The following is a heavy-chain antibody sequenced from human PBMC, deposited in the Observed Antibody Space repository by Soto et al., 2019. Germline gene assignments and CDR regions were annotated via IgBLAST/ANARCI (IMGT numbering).Heavy chain of an antibody. J-gene: IGHJ6*03. D-gene: IGHD2-2*02. V-gene: IGHV3-23*01. CDR3: AKAPQAAIDYYYYMDV. Sequence: LSLTCAASGFTFSSYAMSWVRQAPGKGLEWVSAISGSGGSTYYADSVKGRFTISRDNSKNTLYLQMNSLRAEDTAVYYCAKAPQAAIDYYYYMDVWGKGTTVTVSS. CDR1: GFTFSSYA. CDR2: ISGSGGST.